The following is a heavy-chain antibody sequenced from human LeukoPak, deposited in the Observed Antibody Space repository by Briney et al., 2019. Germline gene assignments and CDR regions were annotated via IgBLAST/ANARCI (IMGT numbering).Heavy chain of an antibody. V-gene: IGHV3-23*01. CDR1: RFTFSSNA. CDR2: IGGSGGST. D-gene: IGHD3-22*01. J-gene: IGHJ1*01. CDR3: AKDWEYYDSSGYKSFAEYFQH. Sequence: PGGSLRLSCAASRFTFSSNAMSWVRKAPGKGLEWIYSIGGSGGSTYYADSVRGRFTISRDNSKNTLYLQMNSLKAEDTALYYCAKDWEYYDSSGYKSFAEYFQHWGQGTLVTVSS.